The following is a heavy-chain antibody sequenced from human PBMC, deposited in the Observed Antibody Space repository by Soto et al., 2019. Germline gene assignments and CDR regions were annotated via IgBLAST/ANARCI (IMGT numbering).Heavy chain of an antibody. CDR3: ARHSVYCSTTSCYFDS. CDR2: IYTSGST. V-gene: IGHV4-4*07. CDR1: GASISLYS. J-gene: IGHJ4*02. Sequence: QVQLQESGPGLVKPSETLSLTCTVSGASISLYSWSWIRQPAGKGLEWIGRIYTSGSTNYNPSLQSRVTMSVDTSKKQFALKLISVTAADTAVYYCARHSVYCSTTSCYFDSWGQGTLVTVSS. D-gene: IGHD2-2*01.